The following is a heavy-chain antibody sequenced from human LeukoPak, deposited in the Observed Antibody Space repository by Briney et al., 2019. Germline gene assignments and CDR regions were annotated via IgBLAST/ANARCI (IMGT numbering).Heavy chain of an antibody. CDR1: GYSFNDYY. CDR3: ARNYGGTSKYFDY. J-gene: IGHJ4*02. CDR2: ISPNSGGT. V-gene: IGHV1-2*02. Sequence: ASVKVSCKASGYSFNDYYIHWVRQAPGQGLEWMGWISPNSGGTNYAQNFQGRVTMTRDTSITTAYMELSGLTSDDTALYYCARNYGGTSKYFDYWGQETLVTVSS. D-gene: IGHD4-23*01.